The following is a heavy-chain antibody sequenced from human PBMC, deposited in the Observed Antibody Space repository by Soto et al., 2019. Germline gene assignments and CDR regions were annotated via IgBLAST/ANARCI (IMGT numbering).Heavy chain of an antibody. J-gene: IGHJ4*02. CDR1: GGSISSSSYY. CDR3: VRLSGVKYCGGGSCYHSRAFAY. V-gene: IGHV4-39*01. D-gene: IGHD2-15*01. CDR2: IYYSGST. Sequence: QLQLQESGPGLVKPWETLSLTCTVSGGSISSSSYYWGSIRQPPGKGLERIGSIYYSGSTYYNPSLKGRVTISVDTAKNPFSLKLSSVTASDTAVYYCVRLSGVKYCGGGSCYHSRAFAYWGQGTLVTVSS.